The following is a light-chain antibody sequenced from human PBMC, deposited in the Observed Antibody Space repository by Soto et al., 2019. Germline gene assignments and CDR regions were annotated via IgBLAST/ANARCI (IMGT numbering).Light chain of an antibody. V-gene: IGKV1-33*01. CDR2: DAS. J-gene: IGKJ2*01. CDR1: QDISNY. Sequence: DIQMTQSPSSLSASVGDRVTITCQASQDISNYLNWYQQKPGKAPKLLIYDASNLETGVPSRFSGSGSGTDFTFTISSLQPEDIATYYCQQYDNRLPYTFGQGNKLEIK. CDR3: QQYDNRLPYT.